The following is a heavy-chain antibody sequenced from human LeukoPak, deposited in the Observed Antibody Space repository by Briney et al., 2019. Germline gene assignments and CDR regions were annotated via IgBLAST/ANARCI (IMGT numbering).Heavy chain of an antibody. J-gene: IGHJ6*03. CDR1: GFTFTTSA. CDR2: ISDSGIST. Sequence: GGSLRLSCAASGFTFTTSAMTWVRQAPGKGLEWVSYISDSGISTYYADSVKGRFTISRDNSKNTLHLQMTSLRAEDTAVYYCAKYITVTTNSYYYYMDVWGKGTTVTVSS. CDR3: AKYITVTTNSYYYYMDV. V-gene: IGHV3-23*01. D-gene: IGHD4-11*01.